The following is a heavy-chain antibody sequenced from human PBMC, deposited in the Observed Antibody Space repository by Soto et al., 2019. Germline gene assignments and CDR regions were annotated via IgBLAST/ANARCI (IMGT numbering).Heavy chain of an antibody. V-gene: IGHV3-30*18. J-gene: IGHJ4*02. Sequence: GGSLRLSCAFSGFTFSSSAMHWVRQAPGKGPEWVAIISYDGNDKYYADSVEGRFTISRDNSKNSLFLQMSSLRPDDTALYYCAKDNPTIAYWGRGT. CDR3: AKDNPTIAY. CDR1: GFTFSSSA. D-gene: IGHD1-1*01. CDR2: ISYDGNDK.